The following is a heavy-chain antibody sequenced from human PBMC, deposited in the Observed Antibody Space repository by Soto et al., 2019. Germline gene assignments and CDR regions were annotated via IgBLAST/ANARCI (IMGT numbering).Heavy chain of an antibody. CDR3: AKGSIDYSASGDL. V-gene: IGHV3-23*01. Sequence: EVQLLESGGGLVQPGGSLRLACAASGLSFNSYAMVWVRQAPGKGLEWVSVISARGGSSYFADSVNGRFTISRDNSKNVLSLEMNNLRAEDTATYFCAKGSIDYSASGDLWGQGTLVLVSS. CDR2: ISARGGSS. J-gene: IGHJ5*02. D-gene: IGHD1-26*01. CDR1: GLSFNSYA.